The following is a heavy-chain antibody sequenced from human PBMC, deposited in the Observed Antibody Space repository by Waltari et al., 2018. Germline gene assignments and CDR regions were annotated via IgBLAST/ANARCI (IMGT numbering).Heavy chain of an antibody. CDR1: GGSISSYY. CDR2: IYYSGST. D-gene: IGHD1-1*01. V-gene: IGHV4-59*01. Sequence: QVQLQESGPGLVKPSETLSLTCTVSGGSISSYYWSWIRQPPGKGLEWIGYIYYSGSTNYNPSLKSRVTISVDTSKNQFSLKLSSVTAADTAVYYCARATNWVLEAFDLWGQGTMVTVSS. CDR3: ARATNWVLEAFDL. J-gene: IGHJ3*01.